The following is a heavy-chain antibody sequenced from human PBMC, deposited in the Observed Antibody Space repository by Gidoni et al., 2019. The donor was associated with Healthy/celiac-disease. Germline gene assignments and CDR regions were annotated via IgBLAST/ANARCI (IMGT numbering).Heavy chain of an antibody. CDR1: GGSFSGYY. Sequence: QVQLQQWGAGLLKPSETLSLTCAVYGGSFSGYYWSWIRQPPGKGLEWIGEINHSGSTNYNPSLKSRVTISVDTSKNQFSLKLSSVTAADTAVYYCARGSIAARNYYFDYWGQGTLVTVSS. D-gene: IGHD6-6*01. V-gene: IGHV4-34*01. CDR2: INHSGST. J-gene: IGHJ4*02. CDR3: ARGSIAARNYYFDY.